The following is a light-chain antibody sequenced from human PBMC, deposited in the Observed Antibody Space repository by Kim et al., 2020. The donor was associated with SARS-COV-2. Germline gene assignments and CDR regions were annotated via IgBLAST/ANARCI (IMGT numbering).Light chain of an antibody. V-gene: IGKV4-1*01. CDR2: WAS. J-gene: IGKJ1*01. CDR1: QSVLYSSNNENY. Sequence: DIVMTQSPDSLAVSLGERATINCKSSQSVLYSSNNENYLAWYQQKPGQPPKLLIYWASTRESGVPDRFSGSGSGTEFTLTISSLQAEDVAVYYCHQYYRTPWTFGQGTKVDIK. CDR3: HQYYRTPWT.